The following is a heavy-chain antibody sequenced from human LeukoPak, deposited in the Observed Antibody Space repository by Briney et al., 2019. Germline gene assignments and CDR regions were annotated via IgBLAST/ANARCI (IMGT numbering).Heavy chain of an antibody. V-gene: IGHV1-46*01. CDR3: ARGGSSWYRGSFQH. CDR1: GYTFTSYD. Sequence: ASVKGSCKASGYTFTSYDMHWVRQAPGQGLEWMGIINPSGGSTSYAQIFQGRVTMTRDTSTSTVYMGLSSLRSEDTAVYYCARGGSSWYRGSFQHWGQGTLVTVSS. D-gene: IGHD6-13*01. J-gene: IGHJ1*01. CDR2: INPSGGST.